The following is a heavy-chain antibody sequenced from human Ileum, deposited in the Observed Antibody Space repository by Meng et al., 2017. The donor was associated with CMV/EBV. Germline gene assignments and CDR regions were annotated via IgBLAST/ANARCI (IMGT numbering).Heavy chain of an antibody. D-gene: IGHD5-12*01. V-gene: IGHV3-74*01. Sequence: LSCAASGFTFSSFWMHWVRQVPGKGLVWVSRIIYDGSATIYADSVKGRFTISRDNAKNTLYLQMSSLRVEDTAVYYCARGTWRYFDLWGRGTLVTVSS. CDR1: GFTFSSFW. J-gene: IGHJ2*01. CDR3: ARGTWRYFDL. CDR2: IIYDGSAT.